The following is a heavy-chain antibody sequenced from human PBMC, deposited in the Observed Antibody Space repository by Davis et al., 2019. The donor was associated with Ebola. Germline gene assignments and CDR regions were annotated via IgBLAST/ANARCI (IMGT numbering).Heavy chain of an antibody. D-gene: IGHD2-8*01. CDR1: GYTLTELS. CDR2: FDPEDGET. CDR3: ASNQYCTNGVCYTRAYGMDV. V-gene: IGHV1-24*01. J-gene: IGHJ6*04. Sequence: AASVKVSCKVSGYTLTELSMHWVRQAPGKGLEWMGGFDPEDGETIYAQKFQGRVTITEDTSTDTAYMELSSLRSEDTAVYYCASNQYCTNGVCYTRAYGMDVWGKGTTVTVSS.